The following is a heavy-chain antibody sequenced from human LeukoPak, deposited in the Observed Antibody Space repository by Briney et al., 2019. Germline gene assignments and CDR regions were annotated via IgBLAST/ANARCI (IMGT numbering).Heavy chain of an antibody. D-gene: IGHD2-2*01. V-gene: IGHV3-33*08. J-gene: IGHJ4*02. CDR2: IWYGGSNK. CDR3: ARGGCSSTSCALNY. Sequence: GGSLRLSCAASGFTFSSYGMHWVRQAPGKGLEWVAVIWYGGSNKYYADSVKGRFTISRDNSKNTLYLQMNSLRAEDTAVYYCARGGCSSTSCALNYWGQGTLVTVSS. CDR1: GFTFSSYG.